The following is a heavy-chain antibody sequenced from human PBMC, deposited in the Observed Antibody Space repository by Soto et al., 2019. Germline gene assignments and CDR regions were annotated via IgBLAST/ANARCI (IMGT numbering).Heavy chain of an antibody. CDR1: GFTFISYA. J-gene: IGHJ5*02. V-gene: IGHV3-23*01. CDR3: ARDASGGSYLNYFDL. Sequence: GGSLRLSCAASGFTFISYAMSWVRQAPGKGLEWVSAISGSGGSTYYADSVKGRFTISRDNSKNTLYLQMNSLRDEDTAVYYCARDASGGSYLNYFDLWGQGTLVTVSS. D-gene: IGHD6-19*01. CDR2: ISGSGGST.